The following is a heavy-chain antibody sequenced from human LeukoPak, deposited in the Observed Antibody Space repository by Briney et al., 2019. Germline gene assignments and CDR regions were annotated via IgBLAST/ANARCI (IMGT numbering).Heavy chain of an antibody. CDR2: ISGSGGST. CDR1: GFTFSSYA. D-gene: IGHD1-7*01. Sequence: GGSLRLSFSAPGFTFSSYAMSWVRPAPGKGLEWVSAISGSGGSTYYADSVKGRFTISRDNSKNTLYLQMNSLRAEDTAVYYCATKPTTKHFDYWGQGTLVTVSS. CDR3: ATKPTTKHFDY. V-gene: IGHV3-23*01. J-gene: IGHJ4*02.